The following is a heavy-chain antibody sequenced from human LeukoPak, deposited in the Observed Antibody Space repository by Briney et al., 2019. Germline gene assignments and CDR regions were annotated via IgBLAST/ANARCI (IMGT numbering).Heavy chain of an antibody. CDR3: AREDASSGSYDY. CDR2: ISYDGSNK. Sequence: GGSLRLSCAASGFTFSSYGMHWVRQAPGKGLEWVAVISYDGSNKYYADSVKGRFTISRDNSKNTLYLLMNSLRAEDTAVYYCAREDASSGSYDYWGQGTLVTVSS. CDR1: GFTFSSYG. V-gene: IGHV3-33*05. D-gene: IGHD1-26*01. J-gene: IGHJ4*02.